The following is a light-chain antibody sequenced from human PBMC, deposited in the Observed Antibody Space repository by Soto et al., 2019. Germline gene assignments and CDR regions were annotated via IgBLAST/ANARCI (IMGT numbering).Light chain of an antibody. CDR2: EVN. CDR1: SSDVGGYNY. CDR3: SSYTASSTLVI. J-gene: IGLJ2*01. Sequence: QSALTKPASVSGSPGKSITICCTGTSSDVGGYNYVSWFQQHPGTAPKLMIYEVNNRPSGISNRFSGSKSGNTASLTISGLQAEDEADYYCSSYTASSTLVIFGGGTKLTVL. V-gene: IGLV2-14*01.